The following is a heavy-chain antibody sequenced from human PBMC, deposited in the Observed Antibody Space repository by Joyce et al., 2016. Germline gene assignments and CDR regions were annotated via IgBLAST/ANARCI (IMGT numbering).Heavy chain of an antibody. J-gene: IGHJ4*02. Sequence: EVQLVESGGGLVQPGGSLRLSCAASGFTFSSYWMDWVRKAPGKGLVWVSRSKRDGSSTTYADSVKGRFTISRDNAKNTLYLQMNSLRAEDTAVYYCARLRRWSGPSDCWGQGTLVTVSS. V-gene: IGHV3-74*03. CDR2: SKRDGSST. D-gene: IGHD4-23*01. CDR1: GFTFSSYW. CDR3: ARLRRWSGPSDC.